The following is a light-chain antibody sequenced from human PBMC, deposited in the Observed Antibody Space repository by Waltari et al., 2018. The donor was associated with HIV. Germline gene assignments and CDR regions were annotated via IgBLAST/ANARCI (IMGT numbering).Light chain of an antibody. CDR3: ASCDASLNGWV. J-gene: IGLJ3*02. V-gene: IGLV1-44*01. Sequence: QSVVTQPPSVSGTPGQTVTISCSGSTSNIGIKTVNWYQHLPGTAPKRLIYGNYHRPSGVPDRFSASKAGTSASLAISGLQSEDEADYYCASCDASLNGWVFGGGTKLTVL. CDR2: GNY. CDR1: TSNIGIKT.